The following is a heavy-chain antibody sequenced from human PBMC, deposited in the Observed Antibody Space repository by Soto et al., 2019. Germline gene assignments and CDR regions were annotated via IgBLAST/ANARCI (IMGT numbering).Heavy chain of an antibody. V-gene: IGHV1-18*01. CDR3: AREGPAPYYYYGMDV. J-gene: IGHJ6*02. CDR2: ISAYNGNT. Sequence: QVQLVQSGGEVKKPGASVKVSCKTSGYSFTTYGLSWVRQAPGQGLEWMGWISAYNGNTNYAQKLQDRVTMTTDTSTSTAYMELRGLRSDDTAVYYCAREGPAPYYYYGMDVWGQGRTVTVSS. CDR1: GYSFTTYG.